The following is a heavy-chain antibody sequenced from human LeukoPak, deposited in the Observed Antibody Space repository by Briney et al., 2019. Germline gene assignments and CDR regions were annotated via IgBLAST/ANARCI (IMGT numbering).Heavy chain of an antibody. D-gene: IGHD3-10*01. CDR3: ARDPGYYSVN. Sequence: QAGGSLRLSCAASGFTVSSNYMSWVRQAPGKGLEWVSVIYSGGSTYYADSVKGRFTISRDNFKNTLDLQMNSLRAEDTAVYYCARDPGYYSVNWGQGTLVTVSS. V-gene: IGHV3-53*01. J-gene: IGHJ4*02. CDR1: GFTVSSNY. CDR2: IYSGGST.